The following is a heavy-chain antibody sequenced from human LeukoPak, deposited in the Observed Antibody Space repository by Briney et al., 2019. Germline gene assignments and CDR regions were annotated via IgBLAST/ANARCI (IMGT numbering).Heavy chain of an antibody. CDR3: ARGRGYYDSSGYYPRPLGFDY. D-gene: IGHD3-22*01. Sequence: ASVKVSCKASGYTFTSYDINWVRQATGQGLEWMGWMNPNSGNTGYAQKLQGRVTMTRNTSISTAYMELSSLRSEDTAVYYCARGRGYYDSSGYYPRPLGFDYWGQGTLVTVSS. CDR2: MNPNSGNT. J-gene: IGHJ4*02. CDR1: GYTFTSYD. V-gene: IGHV1-8*01.